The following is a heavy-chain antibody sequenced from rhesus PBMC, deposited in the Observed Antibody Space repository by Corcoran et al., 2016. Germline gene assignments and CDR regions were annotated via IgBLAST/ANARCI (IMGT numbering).Heavy chain of an antibody. CDR2: ISSDGSST. D-gene: IGHD6-13*01. V-gene: IGHV3-119*01. CDR1: GFTFSSYW. Sequence: EVQLVESGGGLVQPGGSLRLSCAASGFTFSSYWMYWVRQAPGKVLEWVSRISSDGSSTSYAGSVKGRFTITRENAKNSLYLQMNSLRAEDTAVYYCAKAIAANMFDYWGQGVLVTVSS. CDR3: AKAIAANMFDY. J-gene: IGHJ4*01.